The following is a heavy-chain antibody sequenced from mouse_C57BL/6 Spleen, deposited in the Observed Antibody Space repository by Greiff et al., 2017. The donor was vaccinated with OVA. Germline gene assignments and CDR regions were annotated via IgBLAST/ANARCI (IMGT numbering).Heavy chain of an antibody. CDR2: ISYDGSN. V-gene: IGHV3-6*01. CDR1: GYSITSGYY. J-gene: IGHJ3*01. D-gene: IGHD1-1*01. CDR3: ARAPGSSFFAY. Sequence: EVKLVESGPGLVKPSQSLSLTCSVTGYSITSGYYWNWIRQFPGNKLEWMGYISYDGSNNYNPSLKNRISITRDTSKNQFFLKLNSVTTEDTATYYCARAPGSSFFAYWGQGTLVTVSA.